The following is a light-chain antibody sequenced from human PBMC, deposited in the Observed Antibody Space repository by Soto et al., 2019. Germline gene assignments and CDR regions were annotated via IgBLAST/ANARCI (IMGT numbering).Light chain of an antibody. CDR1: SSNIGTKT. Sequence: QSVLTQPPSASGAPGQRVTISCSGSSSNIGTKTVNWYQQLPGTAPKLLIYSNNRRPSGVPDRFSGSKSGTSASLAISGLQSEDEADYFCAAWDDSLAGVVFGGGTKLTVL. CDR3: AAWDDSLAGVV. J-gene: IGLJ2*01. V-gene: IGLV1-44*01. CDR2: SNN.